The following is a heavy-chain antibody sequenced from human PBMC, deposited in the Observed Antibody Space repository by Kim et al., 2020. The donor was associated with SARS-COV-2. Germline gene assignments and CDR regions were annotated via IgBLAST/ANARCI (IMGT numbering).Heavy chain of an antibody. Sequence: GGSLRLSCAASGFTFTAYAMGWVRQAPGKGLEWVSGINMDGTYTFYAKSVEGRFTVSRDGSQSKMFLQMNSLQAEDTALYYCVKYSGGRSGDRTLGDFWGQGTLVSVSS. CDR3: VKYSGGRSGDRTLGDF. CDR2: INMDGTYT. CDR1: GFTFTAYA. D-gene: IGHD3-10*01. V-gene: IGHV3-23*03. J-gene: IGHJ4*02.